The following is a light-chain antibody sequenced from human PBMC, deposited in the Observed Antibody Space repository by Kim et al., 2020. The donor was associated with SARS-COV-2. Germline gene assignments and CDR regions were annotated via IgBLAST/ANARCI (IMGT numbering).Light chain of an antibody. J-gene: IGKJ4*01. Sequence: EKVMTQSPATLSVSPGERATLSCRASQSVTNNLAWYQQKPGQAPRLLIYDASTRATGIPYRFSGSGSGTEFTLTISSLQSEDFAVYYCPEFNSWPLTFGGGTKLEI. V-gene: IGKV3-15*01. CDR1: QSVTNN. CDR3: PEFNSWPLT. CDR2: DAS.